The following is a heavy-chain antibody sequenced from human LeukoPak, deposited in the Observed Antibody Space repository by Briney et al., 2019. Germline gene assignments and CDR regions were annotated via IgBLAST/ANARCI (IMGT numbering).Heavy chain of an antibody. CDR3: ARVFRNYYDSSGYPEVYYFDY. D-gene: IGHD3-22*01. J-gene: IGHJ4*02. CDR1: GGSISSYH. Sequence: SETLSLTCTVSGGSISSYHWSWIRQPPGKGLEWIGYIYYSGSTNYNPSLKSRVTISVDTSKNQFSLKLSSVTAADTAVYYCARVFRNYYDSSGYPEVYYFDYWGQGTLVTVSS. V-gene: IGHV4-59*01. CDR2: IYYSGST.